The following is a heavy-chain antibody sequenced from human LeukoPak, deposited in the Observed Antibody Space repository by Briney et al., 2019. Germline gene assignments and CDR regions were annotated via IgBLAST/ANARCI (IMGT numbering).Heavy chain of an antibody. Sequence: PGGSLRLSCAASGFTFDDYAMHWVRHAPGKGLEWVSGISWNSGSIGYADSVKGRFTISRDNAKNSLYLQMNSLRAEDTAVYYCAREQAFDYWGQGTLVTVSS. J-gene: IGHJ4*02. CDR1: GFTFDDYA. CDR3: AREQAFDY. V-gene: IGHV3-9*01. CDR2: ISWNSGSI.